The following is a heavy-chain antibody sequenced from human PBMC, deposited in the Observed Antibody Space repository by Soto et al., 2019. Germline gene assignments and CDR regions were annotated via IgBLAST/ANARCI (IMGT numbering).Heavy chain of an antibody. CDR3: ARDKSDCSSTSCWYFDL. CDR2: IIPIFGTA. V-gene: IGHV1-69*13. Sequence: ASVKVSCKASGGTFSSYAISWVRQAPGQGLEWMGGIIPIFGTANYAQKFQGRVTITADESTSTAYMELSSLRSEDTAVYYCARDKSDCSSTSCWYFDLWGRGTLVTVSS. CDR1: GGTFSSYA. J-gene: IGHJ2*01. D-gene: IGHD2-2*01.